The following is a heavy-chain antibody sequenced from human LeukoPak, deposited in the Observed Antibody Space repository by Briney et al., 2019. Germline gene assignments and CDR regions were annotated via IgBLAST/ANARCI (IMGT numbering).Heavy chain of an antibody. CDR1: GFTFSSYG. V-gene: IGHV3-30*18. CDR2: ISYDGSNK. D-gene: IGHD3-9*01. J-gene: IGHJ4*02. Sequence: GGSLRLSCAASGFTFSSYGMHWVRQAPGKGLEWVAVISYDGSNKYYADSVKGRFTISRDNSKNTLYLQMNSLRAEDTAVYYCAKDDDILWGQGTLVTVSS. CDR3: AKDDDIL.